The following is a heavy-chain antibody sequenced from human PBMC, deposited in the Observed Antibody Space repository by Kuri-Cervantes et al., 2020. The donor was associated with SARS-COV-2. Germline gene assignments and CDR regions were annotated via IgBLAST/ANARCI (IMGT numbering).Heavy chain of an antibody. CDR3: ARATPYYYDSSGYKGYFDY. CDR2: ISSNGGST. V-gene: IGHV3-64D*08. Sequence: GGSLRLSCSASGFTFSSYAMHWVRQAPGKGLEYVSAISSNGGSTYYADSVKGRFTISRDNSKNTLYLQMSSLRAEDTAVYYCARATPYYYDSSGYKGYFDYWGQGTLVTVSS. J-gene: IGHJ4*02. CDR1: GFTFSSYA. D-gene: IGHD3-22*01.